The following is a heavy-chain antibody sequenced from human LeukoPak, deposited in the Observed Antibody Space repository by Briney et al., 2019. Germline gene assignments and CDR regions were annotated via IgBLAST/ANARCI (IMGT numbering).Heavy chain of an antibody. CDR3: ARGRGYCSGGSCYPAY. D-gene: IGHD2-15*01. Sequence: SETLSFTGAVYGGSFSGYYWSWIRQPPGKGLEWIGEINHSGSTNYNPSLKSRVTISVDTSKNQFSLKLSSVTAADTAVYYCARGRGYCSGGSCYPAYWGQGTLVTVSS. CDR2: INHSGST. CDR1: GGSFSGYY. J-gene: IGHJ4*02. V-gene: IGHV4-34*01.